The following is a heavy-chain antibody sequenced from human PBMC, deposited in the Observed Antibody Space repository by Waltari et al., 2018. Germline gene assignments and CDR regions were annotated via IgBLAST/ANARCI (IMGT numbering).Heavy chain of an antibody. CDR1: GFPFSSYA. D-gene: IGHD1-26*01. Sequence: EVQLLESGGGLVQPGGSLRLSCAASGFPFSSYAMSWVRQAPGKGLEWVSVIYSGGSTYYADSVKGRFTISRDNSKNTLYLQMNSLRAEDTAVYYCAKVRRPGALDYWGQGTLVTVSS. CDR2: IYSGGST. V-gene: IGHV3-23*03. CDR3: AKVRRPGALDY. J-gene: IGHJ4*02.